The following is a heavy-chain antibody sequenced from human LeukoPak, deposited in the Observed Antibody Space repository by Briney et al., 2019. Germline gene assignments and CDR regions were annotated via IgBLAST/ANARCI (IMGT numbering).Heavy chain of an antibody. J-gene: IGHJ5*02. CDR1: VYTFTSYD. V-gene: IGHV1-8*01. CDR3: ARVNTDKLYNWFDP. Sequence: GASVKVSCKASVYTFTSYDINWVRQATGQGLEWMGWMNPNSGNTGYAQKFQGRVTMTRNTSISTAYMELSSLRSEDTAVYYCARVNTDKLYNWFDPWGQGTLVTVSS. CDR2: MNPNSGNT.